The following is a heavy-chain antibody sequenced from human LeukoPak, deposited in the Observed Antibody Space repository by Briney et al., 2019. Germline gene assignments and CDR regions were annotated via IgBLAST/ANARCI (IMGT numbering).Heavy chain of an antibody. CDR2: IIPIFGTA. V-gene: IGHV1-69*05. Sequence: ASVKVSCKASGGTFSSYAISWVRQAPGQGIEWMGRIIPIFGTANYAQKFQGRVTITTDEPTSTAYMELSSLRSEYTAVYYCAGGYYYDSSLIFWGQGTMVTVSS. J-gene: IGHJ3*01. D-gene: IGHD3-22*01. CDR1: GGTFSSYA. CDR3: AGGYYYDSSLIF.